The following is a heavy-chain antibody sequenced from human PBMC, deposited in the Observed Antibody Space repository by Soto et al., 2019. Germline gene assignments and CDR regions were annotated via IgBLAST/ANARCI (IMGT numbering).Heavy chain of an antibody. CDR3: ARIGYNSGYYYFDN. V-gene: IGHV2-70*04. Sequence: SGPTLVNPTQTLTLTCAFSGFSLSTSGMRVSWIRQPPGKALEWLARIDWDDDKFYRTSLKTRLTISKDTSKNQVVLTMTNMDPVDTATYYCARIGYNSGYYYFDNWGQGTLVTVPQ. J-gene: IGHJ4*02. CDR1: GFSLSTSGMR. CDR2: IDWDDDK. D-gene: IGHD6-19*01.